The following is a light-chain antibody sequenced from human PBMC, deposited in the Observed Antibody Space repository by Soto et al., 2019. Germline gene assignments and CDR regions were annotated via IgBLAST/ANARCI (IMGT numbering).Light chain of an antibody. CDR2: EGD. Sequence: QSALTQPASVSGSPGQSITISCTGTSSDVGSYNLVSWYQQHPGKAPKLMIYEGDKRPSGVSNRFSASKSGNTASLTISGLHTEDEADYYCCSYAASRTYVFGTGTMLTVL. CDR1: SSDVGSYNL. V-gene: IGLV2-23*01. CDR3: CSYAASRTYV. J-gene: IGLJ1*01.